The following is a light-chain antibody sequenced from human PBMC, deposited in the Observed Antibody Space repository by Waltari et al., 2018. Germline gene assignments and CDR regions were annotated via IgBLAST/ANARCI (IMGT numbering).Light chain of an antibody. CDR3: AAWDDTLNGRV. CDR1: SSNIGGNS. CDR2: TNN. V-gene: IGLV1-44*01. J-gene: IGLJ3*02. Sequence: QSVLTQPPSASGTPGQGVTISCSGSSSNIGGNSVSWYQQLPGSAPKLLIYTNNHRPSGVPDRFSGSKSGTSASLAISGLQSEDEAHYYCAAWDDTLNGRVFGGGTKVTVL.